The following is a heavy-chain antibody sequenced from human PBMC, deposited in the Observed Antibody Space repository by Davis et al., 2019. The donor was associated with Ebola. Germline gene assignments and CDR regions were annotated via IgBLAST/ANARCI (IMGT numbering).Heavy chain of an antibody. Sequence: GESLKISCAASGFTFDDYGMSWVRQAPGKGLEWVSGINWNGGSTGYADSVKGRFTISRDNAKNSLYLQMNSLRAEDTALYYCARQPPGIAAALYYYYMDVWGKGTTVTVSS. CDR2: INWNGGST. CDR1: GFTFDDYG. D-gene: IGHD6-13*01. J-gene: IGHJ6*03. CDR3: ARQPPGIAAALYYYYMDV. V-gene: IGHV3-20*04.